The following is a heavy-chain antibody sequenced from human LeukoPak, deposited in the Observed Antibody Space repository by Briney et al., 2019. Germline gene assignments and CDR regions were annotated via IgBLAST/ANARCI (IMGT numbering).Heavy chain of an antibody. CDR2: ISAYNGNT. D-gene: IGHD6-13*01. V-gene: IGHV1-18*04. CDR1: GYTFTSYG. J-gene: IGHJ5*02. Sequence: ASVKVSCKASGYTFTSYGISWVRQAPGQGLEWMGWISAYNGNTNYAQKLQGRVTMTTDTSTSTAYMELRSLRPDDTAVYYCARWGIAAAGTSRTNLNWFDPWGQGTLVTVSS. CDR3: ARWGIAAAGTSRTNLNWFDP.